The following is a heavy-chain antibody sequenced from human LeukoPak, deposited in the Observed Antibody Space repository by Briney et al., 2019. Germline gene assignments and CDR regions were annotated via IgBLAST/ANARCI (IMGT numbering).Heavy chain of an antibody. CDR2: INQDGSEK. CDR3: ARDRGVTALY. J-gene: IGHJ4*02. Sequence: GGSLGLSCAASEFTFSTYWMSWVRQAPGKGLEWVANINQDGSEKNYVDSVKGRFTISRDNAKNSLYLQMNSLRAEDTAVYYCARDRGVTALYWGQGTLVTVSS. V-gene: IGHV3-7*04. CDR1: EFTFSTYW. D-gene: IGHD2-21*02.